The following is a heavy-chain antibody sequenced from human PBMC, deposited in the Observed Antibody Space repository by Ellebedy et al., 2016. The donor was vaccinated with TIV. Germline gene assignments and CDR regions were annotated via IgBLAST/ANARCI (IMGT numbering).Heavy chain of an antibody. CDR2: ISAYNGNT. D-gene: IGHD2-2*01. CDR1: GYTFTSYG. Sequence: ASVKVSCXASGYTFTSYGISWVRQAPGQGLEWMGWISAYNGNTNYAQKLQGRVTMTTDTSTSTAYMELRSLRSDDTAVYYCASNYCSSTSCYGYYFDYWGQGTLVTVSS. J-gene: IGHJ4*02. V-gene: IGHV1-18*01. CDR3: ASNYCSSTSCYGYYFDY.